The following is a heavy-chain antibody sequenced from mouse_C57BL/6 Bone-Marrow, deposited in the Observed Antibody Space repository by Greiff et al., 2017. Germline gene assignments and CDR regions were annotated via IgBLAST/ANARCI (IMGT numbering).Heavy chain of an antibody. CDR1: GFTFSSYA. Sequence: EVHLVESGGGLVKPGGSLKLSCAASGFTFSSYAMSWVRQTPEKRLEWVATISDGGSYTYYPDNVKGRFTISRDNAKNNLYLQMSQLKSEDTAMYYCASRYYDYLWYFDVWGTGTTVTVSS. J-gene: IGHJ1*03. V-gene: IGHV5-4*01. D-gene: IGHD2-4*01. CDR2: ISDGGSYT. CDR3: ASRYYDYLWYFDV.